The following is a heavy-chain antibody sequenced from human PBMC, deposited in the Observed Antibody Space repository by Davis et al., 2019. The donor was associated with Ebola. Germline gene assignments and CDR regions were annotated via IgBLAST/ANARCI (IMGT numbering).Heavy chain of an antibody. V-gene: IGHV1-46*01. CDR2: INPSGGST. D-gene: IGHD3-22*01. Sequence: ASVKVSCKASGYTFTSYYMHWVRQAPGQGLEWMGIINPSGGSTSYAQKFQGRVTMTRDTSTSTVYMELSSLRSEDTAVYYCATGRSGSVVVITTWYYFDYWGQGTLVTVSS. J-gene: IGHJ4*02. CDR1: GYTFTSYY. CDR3: ATGRSGSVVVITTWYYFDY.